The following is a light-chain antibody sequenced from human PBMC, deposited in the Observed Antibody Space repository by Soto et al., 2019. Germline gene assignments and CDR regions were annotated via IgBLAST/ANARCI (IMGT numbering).Light chain of an antibody. V-gene: IGKV1-5*03. CDR1: QSISNW. CDR3: QRYNDFQYV. CDR2: KAI. Sequence: DIQMTQSPSTLSASVGDRVTITCRASQSISNWLAWYQQKPGKAPKLLIYKAINLQSGVPSRFSGSGSGTEFSLTISGLQHDDFATYYCQRYNDFQYVFGQGTKL. J-gene: IGKJ2*01.